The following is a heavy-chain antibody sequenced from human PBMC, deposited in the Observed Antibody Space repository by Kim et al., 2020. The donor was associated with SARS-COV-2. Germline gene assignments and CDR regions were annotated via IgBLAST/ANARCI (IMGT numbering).Heavy chain of an antibody. Sequence: GGSLRLSCAASGFTFSSYAMSWVRQAPGKGLEWVSAISGSGGSTYYADSVKGRFTISRDNSKNTLYLQMNSLRAEDTAVYYCAKRGVRYFDELYYYYGMDVWGQGTTVTVSS. J-gene: IGHJ6*02. D-gene: IGHD3-9*01. CDR1: GFTFSSYA. CDR2: ISGSGGST. V-gene: IGHV3-23*01. CDR3: AKRGVRYFDELYYYYGMDV.